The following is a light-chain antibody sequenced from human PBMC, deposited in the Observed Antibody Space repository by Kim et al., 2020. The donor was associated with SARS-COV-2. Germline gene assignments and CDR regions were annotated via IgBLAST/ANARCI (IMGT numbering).Light chain of an antibody. CDR2: GKN. J-gene: IGLJ2*01. Sequence: ALGQTVRITCQEDRLRSYYPTWFQQKPGQAPIVVVYGKNNRPSGIPARFSGSSSGNTASLTITGTQAGDEADYYCNSRDNNDNVLFGGGTRLTVL. CDR3: NSRDNNDNVL. V-gene: IGLV3-19*01. CDR1: RLRSYY.